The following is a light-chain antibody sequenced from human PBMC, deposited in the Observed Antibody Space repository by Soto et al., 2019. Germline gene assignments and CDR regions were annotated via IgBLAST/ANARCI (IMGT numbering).Light chain of an antibody. CDR3: MQNLHTPT. CDR2: LGS. CDR1: QSLLHSNGYNY. V-gene: IGKV2-28*01. J-gene: IGKJ1*01. Sequence: DIVMTQSPLSLPVTPGEPASISCRSSQSLLHSNGYNYLDWYLQKPGQSPQLLIYLGSNRASGVTDRFSGSGLGTDFTLKISRVEAEDVGVYYCMQNLHTPTFGQGTRVEIK.